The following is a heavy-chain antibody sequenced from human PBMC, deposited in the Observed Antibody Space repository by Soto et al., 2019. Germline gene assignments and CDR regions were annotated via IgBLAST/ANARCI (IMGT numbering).Heavy chain of an antibody. CDR1: GGTFSSYA. J-gene: IGHJ5*02. Sequence: QVQLVQSGAEVKKPGSSVKVSCKASGGTFSSYAISWVRQAPGQGLEWMGGIIPIFGTANYAQKFQGRVTITADESTSTAYMELGSLRSEDTAVYYCARGGGVVVVPAAIPFDPWGQGTLVTVSS. D-gene: IGHD2-2*01. V-gene: IGHV1-69*01. CDR3: ARGGGVVVVPAAIPFDP. CDR2: IIPIFGTA.